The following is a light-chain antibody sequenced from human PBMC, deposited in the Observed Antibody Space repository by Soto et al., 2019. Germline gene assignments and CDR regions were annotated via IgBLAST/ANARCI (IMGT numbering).Light chain of an antibody. J-gene: IGKJ3*01. CDR2: GAS. Sequence: EIVLTQSPGTLSLSPGVRATLSCRASQSVSGTYLAWYQQTPGQAPRLLIYGASTRATGIPHRFSGSGSGTDFALTISRLEPEDFTVHYGQQYGTLPPTFRAGTKVDVK. CDR3: QQYGTLPPT. V-gene: IGKV3-20*01. CDR1: QSVSGTY.